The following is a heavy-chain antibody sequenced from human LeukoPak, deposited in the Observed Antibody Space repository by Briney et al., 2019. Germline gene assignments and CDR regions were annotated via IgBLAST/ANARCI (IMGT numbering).Heavy chain of an antibody. CDR2: ISSSSSYI. CDR3: ARVGVVTAIVRHFDY. Sequence: GGSLRLSCAASGFTFSSYWMSWVRQAPGKGLEWVSSISSSSSYIYYADSVKGRFTISRDNAKNSLYLQMNSLRAEDTAVYYCARVGVVTAIVRHFDYWGQGTLVTVSS. CDR1: GFTFSSYW. V-gene: IGHV3-21*01. D-gene: IGHD2-21*02. J-gene: IGHJ4*02.